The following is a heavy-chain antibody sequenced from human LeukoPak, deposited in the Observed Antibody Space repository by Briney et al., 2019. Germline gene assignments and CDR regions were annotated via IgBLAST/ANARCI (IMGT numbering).Heavy chain of an antibody. CDR1: GGTFSSYT. J-gene: IGHJ4*02. V-gene: IGHV1-69-2*01. Sequence: ASVKVSCKASGGTFSSYTISWLRQAPGKGLEWMGLVDPEDGETIYAEKFQGRVTITADTSTDTAYMELNSLRSEDTAVYYCATNPERGVVTNDYWGQGTLVTVSS. CDR3: ATNPERGVVTNDY. CDR2: VDPEDGET. D-gene: IGHD3-3*01.